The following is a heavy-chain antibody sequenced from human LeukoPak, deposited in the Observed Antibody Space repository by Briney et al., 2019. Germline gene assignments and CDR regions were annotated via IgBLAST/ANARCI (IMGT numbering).Heavy chain of an antibody. Sequence: GESLQISCKGSGYIFTSYWIGWVRPVSGKGLEWMGIIYPGDSDTRYSPSFQGQVTISADKSISTAYLQWSSLKASDTAMYYCARSLVPAAISGFDYWGQGTLVTVSS. CDR1: GYIFTSYW. J-gene: IGHJ4*02. CDR3: ARSLVPAAISGFDY. D-gene: IGHD2-2*02. V-gene: IGHV5-51*01. CDR2: IYPGDSDT.